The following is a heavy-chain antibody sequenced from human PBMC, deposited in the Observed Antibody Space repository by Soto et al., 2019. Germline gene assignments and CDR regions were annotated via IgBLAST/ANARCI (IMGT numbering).Heavy chain of an antibody. CDR3: ARDPYYGSGSYYYSYYGMDV. CDR1: GFTVSSNY. J-gene: IGHJ6*01. Sequence: EVQLVESGGGLIQPGGSLRLSCAASGFTVSSNYMSWVRQAPGKGLEWVSVIYSGGSTYYADSVKGRFTISRDNSKNTLYLQMISQRAADTAVYYCARDPYYGSGSYYYSYYGMDVWAQGTTVTVSS. CDR2: IYSGGST. D-gene: IGHD3-10*01. V-gene: IGHV3-53*01.